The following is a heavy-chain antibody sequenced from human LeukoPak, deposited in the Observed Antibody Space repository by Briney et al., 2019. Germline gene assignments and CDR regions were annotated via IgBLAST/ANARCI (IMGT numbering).Heavy chain of an antibody. CDR3: AILVYGRHQLQAYHFDY. Sequence: AETLSLTCDVSGYSISSGHYWGWIRQSPGKGLEWIASMYNSGSTYFKSSLKSRVTISLDTPKNQFSLTLNSVTAADTAVYYCAILVYGRHQLQAYHFDYWGRGILVTVSS. J-gene: IGHJ4*02. CDR2: MYNSGST. V-gene: IGHV4-38-2*01. CDR1: GYSISSGHY. D-gene: IGHD2-2*01.